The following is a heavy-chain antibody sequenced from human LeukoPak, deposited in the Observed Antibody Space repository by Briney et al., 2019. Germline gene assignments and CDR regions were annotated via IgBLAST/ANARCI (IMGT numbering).Heavy chain of an antibody. CDR1: GGSFSGYY. Sequence: SETLSLTCAVYGGSFSGYYWSWIRQPPGKGLEWIGEINHSGSTNYNPSLKSRVTISVDTSKNQFSLKLSSVTAADTAVYYCARHCSSTSCYRYYYYYGMDVWGQGTTVTVSS. J-gene: IGHJ6*02. V-gene: IGHV4-34*01. CDR3: ARHCSSTSCYRYYYYYGMDV. D-gene: IGHD2-2*02. CDR2: INHSGST.